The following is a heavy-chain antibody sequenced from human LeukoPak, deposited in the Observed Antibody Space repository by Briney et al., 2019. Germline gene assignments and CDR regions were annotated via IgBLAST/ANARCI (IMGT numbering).Heavy chain of an antibody. D-gene: IGHD3-10*01. CDR1: GYTLTELS. CDR3: GRVNAYYYGSGISRAFDL. J-gene: IGHJ3*01. V-gene: IGHV1-24*01. Sequence: ASVKVSCKVSGYTLTELSMHWVRQAPGKGLEWMGGFDPEDGERIYARRFQGRVTMTEDTSTDTAYMEMRSLKSEDTAVYYCGRVNAYYYGSGISRAFDLWGQGTMVTVSS. CDR2: FDPEDGER.